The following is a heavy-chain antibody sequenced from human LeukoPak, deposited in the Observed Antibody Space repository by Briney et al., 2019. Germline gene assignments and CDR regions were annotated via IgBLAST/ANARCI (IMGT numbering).Heavy chain of an antibody. Sequence: GGSLRLSCAASGFTFSDYYMSWIRQAPGKGVEWVSYISSSGSTIYYADSVKGRFTISRDNAKNSLYLQMNSLRAEDTAVYYCAREDSETDAFDIWGQGTMVTVSS. V-gene: IGHV3-11*01. D-gene: IGHD4-11*01. CDR1: GFTFSDYY. CDR3: AREDSETDAFDI. CDR2: ISSSGSTI. J-gene: IGHJ3*02.